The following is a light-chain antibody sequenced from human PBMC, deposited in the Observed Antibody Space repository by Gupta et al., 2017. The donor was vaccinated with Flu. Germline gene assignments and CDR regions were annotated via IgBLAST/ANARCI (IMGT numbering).Light chain of an antibody. CDR3: QQYYSSPVT. Sequence: DIAMTQSPDSLAVSLGEKATFNCKSSQSLLSSSNSRNYLAWYQQKPGQPPRLLIYWASTRSSGVPDGFSGSGSGTDFTLTVSSLQAEDVAVYYCQQYYSSPVTFGGGTKVEIK. CDR2: WAS. J-gene: IGKJ4*01. V-gene: IGKV4-1*01. CDR1: QSLLSSSNSRNY.